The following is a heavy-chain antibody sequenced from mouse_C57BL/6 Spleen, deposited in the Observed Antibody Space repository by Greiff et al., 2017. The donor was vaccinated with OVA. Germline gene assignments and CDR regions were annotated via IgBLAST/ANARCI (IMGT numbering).Heavy chain of an antibody. Sequence: VQLQQSGAELVRPGASVTLSCKASGYTFTDYEMHWVKQTPVHGLEWIGAIDPETGGTAYNQKFKGKAILTADKSSSTAYMELRSLTSEDSAVYYCTRLYGSSRRGFAYWGQGTLVTVSA. CDR3: TRLYGSSRRGFAY. V-gene: IGHV1-15*01. D-gene: IGHD1-1*01. J-gene: IGHJ3*01. CDR1: GYTFTDYE. CDR2: IDPETGGT.